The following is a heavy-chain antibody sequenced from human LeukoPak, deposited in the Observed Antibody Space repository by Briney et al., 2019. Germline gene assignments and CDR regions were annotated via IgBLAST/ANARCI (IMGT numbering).Heavy chain of an antibody. V-gene: IGHV5-51*01. CDR2: IYPGDSDT. J-gene: IGHJ5*02. CDR3: ARHVSVVVPADGWFDP. D-gene: IGHD2-2*01. CDR1: GYSFANYW. Sequence: GESLKISCKASGYSFANYWIARVRQMPGKGLECMGIIYPGDSDTRYSPSFQGQVTISVDNSISTAYLQWSSLKASDTAMYYCARHVSVVVPADGWFDPWGQGTLVTVSS.